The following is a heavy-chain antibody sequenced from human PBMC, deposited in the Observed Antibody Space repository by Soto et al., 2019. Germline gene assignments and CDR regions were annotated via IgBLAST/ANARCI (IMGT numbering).Heavy chain of an antibody. D-gene: IGHD2-2*01. CDR2: ISSRSSYI. V-gene: IGHV3-21*01. CDR3: ARDLYCSSTSCYFSGMDV. Sequence: GWSLRLSCAASGFTFSSYSMHWVRQAPGKGLEWVSSISSRSSYIYYADSVKGRFTISRDNAKNSLYLQMNSLRAEDTAVYYCARDLYCSSTSCYFSGMDVWGQGTTVTVSS. CDR1: GFTFSSYS. J-gene: IGHJ6*02.